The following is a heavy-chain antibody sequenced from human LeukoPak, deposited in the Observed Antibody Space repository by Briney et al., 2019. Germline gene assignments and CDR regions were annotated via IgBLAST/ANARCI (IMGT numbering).Heavy chain of an antibody. Sequence: SETLSLTCTVSGGSISSYYWSWIRQPPGKGLEWIGYIYYSGSTNYNPSLKSRVTISVDTSKNQFSLKLSSVTAADTAVYYCARLRSSYYYYYGMDVWGQGTTVTVSS. CDR1: GGSISSYY. V-gene: IGHV4-59*01. CDR2: IYYSGST. D-gene: IGHD3-10*01. J-gene: IGHJ6*02. CDR3: ARLRSSYYYYYGMDV.